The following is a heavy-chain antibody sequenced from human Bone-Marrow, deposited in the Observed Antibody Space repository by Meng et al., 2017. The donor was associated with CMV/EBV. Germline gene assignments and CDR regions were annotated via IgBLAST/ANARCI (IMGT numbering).Heavy chain of an antibody. J-gene: IGHJ6*02. D-gene: IGHD3-3*01. V-gene: IGHV4-39*01. CDR2: IYYSGST. CDR1: GGSISSYY. CDR3: ARSKGSLEWLSRYYYYGMDV. Sequence: SETLSLTCTVSGGSISSYYWGWIRQPPGKGLEWIGSIYYSGSTYYNPSLKSRVTISVDTSKNQFSLKLSSVTAADTAVYYCARSKGSLEWLSRYYYYGMDVWGQGTTVTVSS.